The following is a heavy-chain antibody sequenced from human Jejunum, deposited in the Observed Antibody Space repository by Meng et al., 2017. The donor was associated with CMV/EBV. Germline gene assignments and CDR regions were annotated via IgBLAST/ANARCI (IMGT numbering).Heavy chain of an antibody. D-gene: IGHD7-27*01. CDR1: GVSDSSYV. CDR2: IIPIADTA. CDR3: AINPWGFPVDV. Sequence: KASGVSDSSYVISWVRQAPGQGLAWMGGIIPIADTAKYAQEFQGRVTITADKFTSTAYMELSSLRSEDTAVYYCAINPWGFPVDVWGQGTMVTVSS. V-gene: IGHV1-69*06. J-gene: IGHJ3*01.